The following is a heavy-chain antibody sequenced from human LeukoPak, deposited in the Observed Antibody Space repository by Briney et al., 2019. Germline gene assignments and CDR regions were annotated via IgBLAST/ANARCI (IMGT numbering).Heavy chain of an antibody. J-gene: IGHJ4*02. D-gene: IGHD3-3*01. CDR1: GFTFRSHW. CDR2: IKRDGSER. V-gene: IGHV3-7*01. Sequence: PGGSLRLSCAPSGFTFRSHWMGCVRQAPGKGLEWVANIKRDGSERYYGDSVKGRFTISRDNAKISLYRQMNTLRAEDTAVYYCARDKEAAVDFWSGYYPLWGQGTLVTVSS. CDR3: ARDKEAAVDFWSGYYPL.